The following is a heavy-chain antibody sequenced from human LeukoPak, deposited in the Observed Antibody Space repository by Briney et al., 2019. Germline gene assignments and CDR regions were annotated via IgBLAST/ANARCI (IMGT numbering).Heavy chain of an antibody. D-gene: IGHD3-22*01. CDR3: AKEVSGGSGYQPPYGMDV. CDR2: ISGDADST. Sequence: GRSLRLSCAASGFTFDDYAMHWVRQAPGKGLEWVSLISGDADSTYYADSVKGRFTISRDNSKNSLYLQMKSLRTEDTALYYCAKEVSGGSGYQPPYGMDVWGQGTTVTVSS. J-gene: IGHJ6*02. CDR1: GFTFDDYA. V-gene: IGHV3-43*02.